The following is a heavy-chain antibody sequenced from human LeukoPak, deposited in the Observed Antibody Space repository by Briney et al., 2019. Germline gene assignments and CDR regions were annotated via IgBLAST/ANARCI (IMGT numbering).Heavy chain of an antibody. V-gene: IGHV4-31*03. Sequence: PSETLSLTCTVSGGSISNGDHYWSWIRQHPGTGLEWIGHIYYSGSTYYNPSLKSRGIISVETSKNQFSLRLSSVTAADTAVYYRARIMLSWREFDCWGQGTLVTVSS. J-gene: IGHJ4*02. CDR3: ARIMLSWREFDC. D-gene: IGHD1-26*01. CDR2: IYYSGST. CDR1: GGSISNGDHY.